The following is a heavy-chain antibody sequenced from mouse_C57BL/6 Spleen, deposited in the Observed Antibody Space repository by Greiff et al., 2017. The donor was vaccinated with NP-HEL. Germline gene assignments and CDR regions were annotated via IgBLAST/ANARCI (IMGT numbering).Heavy chain of an antibody. Sequence: EVQLVESGGGLVKPGGSLKLSCAASGFTFSSYAMSWVRQTPEKRLEWVATISDGGSYTYYPDNVKGRFTISRDNAKNNLYLQMSHLKSEDTAMYYCARESYDYNFDYWGQGTTLTVSS. D-gene: IGHD2-4*01. V-gene: IGHV5-4*01. CDR3: ARESYDYNFDY. CDR2: ISDGGSYT. CDR1: GFTFSSYA. J-gene: IGHJ2*01.